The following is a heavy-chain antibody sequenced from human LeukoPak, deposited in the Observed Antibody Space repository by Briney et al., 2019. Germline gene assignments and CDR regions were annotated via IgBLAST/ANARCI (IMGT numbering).Heavy chain of an antibody. J-gene: IGHJ4*02. D-gene: IGHD6-6*01. CDR3: ARALSSSPEHYFDY. CDR1: GGSFSGYY. V-gene: IGHV4-34*01. CDR2: INHSGGT. Sequence: PSETLSLTCAVYGGSFSGYYWSWIRQPPGKGLEWIGEINHSGGTNYNPSLKSRVTISVDTSKNQFSLKLSSVTAADTAVYYCARALSSSPEHYFDYWGQGTLVTVSS.